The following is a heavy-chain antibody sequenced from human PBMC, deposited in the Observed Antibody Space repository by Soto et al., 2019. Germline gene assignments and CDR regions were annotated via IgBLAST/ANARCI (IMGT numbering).Heavy chain of an antibody. J-gene: IGHJ6*02. V-gene: IGHV3-30-3*01. D-gene: IGHD4-4*01. CDR3: AREHYSNYASEGMDV. CDR1: GFTFSSYA. CDR2: ISYDGSNK. Sequence: QVQLVESGGGVVQPGRSLRLSCAASGFTFSSYAMHWVRQAPGKGLEWVAVISYDGSNKYYADSVKGRFTISRDNYKNTLDLQMNSLIAEDTAVYYCAREHYSNYASEGMDVWGQGTTVTVSS.